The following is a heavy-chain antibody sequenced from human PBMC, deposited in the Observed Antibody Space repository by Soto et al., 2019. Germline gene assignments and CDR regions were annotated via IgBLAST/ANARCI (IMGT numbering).Heavy chain of an antibody. J-gene: IGHJ6*02. V-gene: IGHV3-74*01. CDR3: ARSRGSGGVEYNMDV. CDR1: GFTFSSYW. Sequence: EVQLVESGGGLVQPGGSLRLSCAASGFTFSSYWMHWVRQGPGEGLVWVSRIMSDGSGTTYADSVKGRFTISRDNAKNTLYLQVNSLRAEDTAVYHCARSRGSGGVEYNMDVWGQGTTVTVSS. D-gene: IGHD3-16*01. CDR2: IMSDGSGT.